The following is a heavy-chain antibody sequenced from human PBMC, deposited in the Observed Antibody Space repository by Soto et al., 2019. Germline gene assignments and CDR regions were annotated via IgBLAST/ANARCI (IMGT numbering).Heavy chain of an antibody. CDR2: IYYSGST. D-gene: IGHD4-17*01. Sequence: PSETLSLTCXFSGGSISSYYWSWIRQPPGKGLEWIGYIYYSGSTNYNPSLKSRVTISVDTSKNQFSLKLSSVTAADTAVYYCARRYGASFDYWGQGTLVTVSS. CDR1: GGSISSYY. CDR3: ARRYGASFDY. J-gene: IGHJ4*02. V-gene: IGHV4-59*01.